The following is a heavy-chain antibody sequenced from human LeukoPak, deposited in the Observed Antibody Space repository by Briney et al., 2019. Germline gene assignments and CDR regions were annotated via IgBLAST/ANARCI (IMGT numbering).Heavy chain of an antibody. D-gene: IGHD3-3*01. Sequence: ASVKVSCKASGYTFTGYYMHWVRQAPGHGLEWMGWINPNSGGTNYAQKFQGRVTMTRDTSISTAYMELSRLRSDDTAVYYCARDRGGVTIFEADYWGQGTLVTVSS. V-gene: IGHV1-2*02. CDR3: ARDRGGVTIFEADY. CDR2: INPNSGGT. J-gene: IGHJ4*02. CDR1: GYTFTGYY.